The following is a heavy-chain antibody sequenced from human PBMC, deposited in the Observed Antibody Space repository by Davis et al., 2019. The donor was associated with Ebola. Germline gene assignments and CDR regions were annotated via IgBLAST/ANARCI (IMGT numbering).Heavy chain of an antibody. CDR1: GFAFNNYG. CDR2: IWFDGSNK. D-gene: IGHD3-3*01. V-gene: IGHV3-33*01. J-gene: IGHJ6*02. CDR3: SRDRHEWLIYGNYGMDL. Sequence: PGGSLRLSCAASGFAFNNYGIHWVRQAPGKGLEWVSVIWFDGSNKYYTDSVKGRFTISRDNFKNTVYLQMNSLTAEDPAVYYCSRDRHEWLIYGNYGMDLWGQGTTVTVSS.